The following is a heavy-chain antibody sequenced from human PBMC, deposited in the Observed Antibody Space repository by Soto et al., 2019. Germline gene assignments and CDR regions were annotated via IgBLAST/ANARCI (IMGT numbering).Heavy chain of an antibody. J-gene: IGHJ6*02. CDR3: VKWQGALDV. V-gene: IGHV3-64D*06. CDR2: ISNNGGST. D-gene: IGHD3-16*01. CDR1: GFTFANYA. Sequence: GGSLRLSCSASGFTFANYAMHWVRQAPGKGLEYVSAISNNGGSTFYADSVKGRFTISRDNSKNTLSLQMSDLRAEDTAVYYCVKWQGALDVWGQGTTVTVS.